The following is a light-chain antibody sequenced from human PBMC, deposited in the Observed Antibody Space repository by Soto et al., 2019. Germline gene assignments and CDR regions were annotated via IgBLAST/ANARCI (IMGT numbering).Light chain of an antibody. V-gene: IGLV2-8*01. CDR3: SSHAGSINVL. CDR2: EVS. J-gene: IGLJ3*02. Sequence: QSALTQPPSASGSPGQSVTISCTGTSSDIGGYDSVSWYQQHPGKAPKLIIYEVSKRPSGVPDRFSGSRSGNTASLTVSGLQAEDEADYYCSSHAGSINVLFDGGTKVTVL. CDR1: SSDIGGYDS.